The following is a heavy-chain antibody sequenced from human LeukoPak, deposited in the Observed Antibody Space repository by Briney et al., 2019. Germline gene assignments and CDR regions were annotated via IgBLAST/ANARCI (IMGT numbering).Heavy chain of an antibody. V-gene: IGHV4-30-2*01. D-gene: IGHD1-26*01. CDR1: GGSISSGNYY. CDR3: ARDLLGASAFDI. Sequence: PSETLSLTCTVSGGSISSGNYYWTWIRQPPGKGLEWIGYIYHSGSTYYNPSLKSRVTMSIDRSKNQFSLNLSSVTAAGTAVYYCARDLLGASAFDIWGQGTMVTVSS. J-gene: IGHJ3*02. CDR2: IYHSGST.